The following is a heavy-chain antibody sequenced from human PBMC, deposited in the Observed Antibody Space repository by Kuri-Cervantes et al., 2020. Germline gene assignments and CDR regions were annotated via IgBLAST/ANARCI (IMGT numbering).Heavy chain of an antibody. CDR3: ARSPPVDTAMVTLDY. CDR2: IYHSGST. CDR1: GYSISSGYY. D-gene: IGHD5-18*01. V-gene: IGHV4-38-2*01. J-gene: IGHJ4*02. Sequence: SETLSLTCAVSGYSISSGYYWGRIRQPPGKGLEWIGSIYHSGSTYYNPSLKSRVTISVDTSKNQFSLKLSSVTAADTAVYYCARSPPVDTAMVTLDYWGQGTLVTVSS.